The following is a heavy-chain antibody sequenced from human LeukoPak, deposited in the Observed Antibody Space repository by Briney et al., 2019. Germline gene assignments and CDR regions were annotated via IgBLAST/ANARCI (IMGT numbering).Heavy chain of an antibody. CDR3: ARHRSVPAAKSYYYMDV. D-gene: IGHD2-2*01. Sequence: GESLKISCKGPGNSFTSYWIGWVRQMPGKGLEWMGIIYPGDSDTRYSPSFQGQVTISADKSISTAYLQWSSLEASDSAMYYCARHRSVPAAKSYYYMDVWGKGTTVTVSS. CDR1: GNSFTSYW. V-gene: IGHV5-51*01. J-gene: IGHJ6*03. CDR2: IYPGDSDT.